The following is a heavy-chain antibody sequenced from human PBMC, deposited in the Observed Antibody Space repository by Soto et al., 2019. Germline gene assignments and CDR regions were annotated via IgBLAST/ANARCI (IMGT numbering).Heavy chain of an antibody. J-gene: IGHJ4*02. CDR1: GYSLTSYG. V-gene: IGHV1-18*01. Sequence: QVQLVQSGAEVKKPGASVKVSCKASGYSLTSYGISWVRQAPGQGLEWMGWISAYNGNTKYEQKLQGRVTMTTSTSTRTAHMELRSLRSDDTAVYYCARDAALGLFDYWGQGTLVTVSS. D-gene: IGHD1-7*01. CDR3: ARDAALGLFDY. CDR2: ISAYNGNT.